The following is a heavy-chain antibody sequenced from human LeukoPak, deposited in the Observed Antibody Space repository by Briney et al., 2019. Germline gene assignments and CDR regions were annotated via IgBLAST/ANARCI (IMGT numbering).Heavy chain of an antibody. D-gene: IGHD3-22*01. CDR2: ISRSNIYK. V-gene: IGHV3-21*01. Sequence: GGSLKLSCAASGFTFSSYSMNWVRLAPGKGLEWVSSISRSNIYKYYADSVKGRFTISRDNAKNSLYLQMNSLRAEDTAVYYCANSRYDSSGYYGIIGYWGQGTLVTVSS. CDR3: ANSRYDSSGYYGIIGY. CDR1: GFTFSSYS. J-gene: IGHJ4*02.